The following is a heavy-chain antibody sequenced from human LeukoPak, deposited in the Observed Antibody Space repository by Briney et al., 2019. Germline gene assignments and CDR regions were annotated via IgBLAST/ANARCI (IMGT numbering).Heavy chain of an antibody. Sequence: PGGSLRLSCATSGFTVSSNYMSWVRQAPGKGLEWVSVIYSGGSTYYADSVKGRFTISRDNSKNTLYLQMNSLRAEDTAVYYCARDLSYSWDYWGQGTLVTVSS. CDR1: GFTVSSNY. D-gene: IGHD2-15*01. CDR2: IYSGGST. J-gene: IGHJ4*02. CDR3: ARDLSYSWDY. V-gene: IGHV3-53*01.